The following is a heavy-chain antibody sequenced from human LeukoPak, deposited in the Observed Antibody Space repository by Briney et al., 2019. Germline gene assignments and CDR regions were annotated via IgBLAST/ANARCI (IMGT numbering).Heavy chain of an antibody. V-gene: IGHV3-21*04. CDR1: GFTFSSYS. CDR2: ISSSSSVI. J-gene: IGHJ4*02. CDR3: AKDRKWELPGY. D-gene: IGHD1-26*01. Sequence: GGSLRLSCAASGFTFSSYSINWVRQAPGRGLEWVSSISSSSSVIFYSDSVKGRFTISRDNSKNTLYLQMNSLRAEDTAVYYCAKDRKWELPGYWGQGTLVTVSS.